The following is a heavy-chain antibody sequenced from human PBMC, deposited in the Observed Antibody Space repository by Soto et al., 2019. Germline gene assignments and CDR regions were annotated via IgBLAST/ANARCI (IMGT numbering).Heavy chain of an antibody. CDR2: INPNSSGT. V-gene: IGHV1-2*04. CDR3: GRGLPLRYYYGMDV. J-gene: IGHJ6*02. CDR1: GYTFTGYY. D-gene: IGHD3-9*01. Sequence: QVQLVQSGAEVQKPGASVKVSCKASGYTFTGYYMHWVRQAPGQGLEWMGWINPNSSGTNYAQKFQGWVTMTRDTSISTAYMELSRLRSDDTAVYYGGRGLPLRYYYGMDVWGQGTTVTVSS.